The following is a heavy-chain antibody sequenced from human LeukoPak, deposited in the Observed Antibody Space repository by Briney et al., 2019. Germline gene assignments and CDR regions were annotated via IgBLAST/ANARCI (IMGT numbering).Heavy chain of an antibody. CDR1: GGSFSGYY. Sequence: SETLSLTCAVYGGSFSGYYWSWIRQPPGKGLEWIGEINLSGSTNYNPSLKSRVTISVDTSKNQFSLKLSSVTAADTAVYYCASVRIAVAAYYYYYGMDVWGQGTTVTVSS. D-gene: IGHD6-13*01. CDR2: INLSGST. J-gene: IGHJ6*02. V-gene: IGHV4-34*01. CDR3: ASVRIAVAAYYYYYGMDV.